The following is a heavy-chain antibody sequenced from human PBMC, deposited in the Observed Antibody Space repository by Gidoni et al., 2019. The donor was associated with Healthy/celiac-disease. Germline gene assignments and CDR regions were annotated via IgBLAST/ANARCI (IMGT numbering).Heavy chain of an antibody. V-gene: IGHV4-39*01. D-gene: IGHD2-21*02. CDR2: IYYSGST. Sequence: QLQLQESGPGLVKPSETLSLTCTVSGGSISISSYYWGWIRQPPGKGLEWIGSIYYSGSTYYNPSLKSRVTISVDTSKNQFSLKLSSVTAADTAVYYCARGRGDWPRRLHAFDIWGQGTMVTVSS. CDR3: ARGRGDWPRRLHAFDI. J-gene: IGHJ3*02. CDR1: GGSISISSYY.